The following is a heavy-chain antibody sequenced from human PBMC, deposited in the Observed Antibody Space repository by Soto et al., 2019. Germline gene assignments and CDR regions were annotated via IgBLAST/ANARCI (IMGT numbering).Heavy chain of an antibody. CDR1: GYTFTGYY. V-gene: IGHV1-2*02. J-gene: IGHJ6*02. D-gene: IGHD6-19*01. Sequence: ASVKVSCKASGYTFTGYYMHWVRQAPGQGLEWMGWINPNSGGTNYAQKFQGRVTMTRDTSISTAYMELSRLRSDDTAVYYCARGAGIAVAGTYYSYGMAVWGQGTTVTVSS. CDR3: ARGAGIAVAGTYYSYGMAV. CDR2: INPNSGGT.